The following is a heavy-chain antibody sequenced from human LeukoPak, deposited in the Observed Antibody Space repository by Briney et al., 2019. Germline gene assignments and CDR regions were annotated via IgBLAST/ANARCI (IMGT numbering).Heavy chain of an antibody. Sequence: GGSLRLSCAASGFTFSSYWMTWVRRAPGKGLEWVANIKQDGSGKYYVDSVKGRFTISRDNAKNSLYLQMSSLRAEDTAVYYCASGSGSLASPWGQGTLVTVSS. J-gene: IGHJ5*02. CDR3: ASGSGSLASP. CDR1: GFTFSSYW. D-gene: IGHD3-10*01. CDR2: IKQDGSGK. V-gene: IGHV3-7*02.